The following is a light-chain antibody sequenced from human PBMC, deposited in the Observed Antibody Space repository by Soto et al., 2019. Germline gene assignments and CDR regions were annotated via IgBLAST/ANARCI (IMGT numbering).Light chain of an antibody. Sequence: LSASVRDRVTITCLPSQSISSWVAWYQQKPGKAPKLLIYDASSLESGVPSRFSGSGSVTDFTLTISRLEPEDFAMYYCQQYGRSPTIPFGQGTRLEI. J-gene: IGKJ5*01. V-gene: IGKV1-5*01. CDR2: DAS. CDR3: QQYGRSPTIP. CDR1: QSISSW.